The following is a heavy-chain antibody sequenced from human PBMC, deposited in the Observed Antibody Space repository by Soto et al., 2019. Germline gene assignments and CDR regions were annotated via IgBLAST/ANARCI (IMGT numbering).Heavy chain of an antibody. J-gene: IGHJ4*02. CDR3: ARPYIAMAGWGY. D-gene: IGHD6-19*01. CDR2: INHSGST. CDR1: GGSFSGYY. V-gene: IGHV4-34*01. Sequence: QVQLQQWGAGLLKPSETLSLTCAVYGGSFSGYYWSWIRQPPGKGLEWIGEINHSGSTNYNPSLKSRVTISVDTSKNQFSPKLSSVTAADTAVYYCARPYIAMAGWGYWGQGTLVTVSS.